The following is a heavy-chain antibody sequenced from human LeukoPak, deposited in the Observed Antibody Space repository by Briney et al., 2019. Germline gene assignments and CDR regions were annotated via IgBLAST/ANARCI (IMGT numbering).Heavy chain of an antibody. Sequence: SLRLSCAASGFIFSSYSMSWVRQAPGKGLEWVSVITGSGGNTYYADSVKGRFTISKDNSKNTVYLQMSSLRVDDTAVYYCAKAASSSWPSYYYGMDVWGQGTTVTVSS. CDR2: ITGSGGNT. V-gene: IGHV3-23*01. CDR1: GFIFSSYS. CDR3: AKAASSSWPSYYYGMDV. J-gene: IGHJ6*02. D-gene: IGHD6-13*01.